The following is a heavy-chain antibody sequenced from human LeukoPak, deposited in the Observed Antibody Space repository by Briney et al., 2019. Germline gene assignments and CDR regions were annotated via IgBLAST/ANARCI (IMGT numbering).Heavy chain of an antibody. D-gene: IGHD1-26*01. Sequence: RASVKVSYKASGYTFTGYYMHWVRQAPGQGLEWMGWINPNSGGTNYAQKFQGRVTMTRDTSISTAYMELSRLRSDDTAVYYCARRRRSGSYYYYFDYWGQGTLVTVSS. CDR3: ARRRRSGSYYYYFDY. J-gene: IGHJ4*02. V-gene: IGHV1-2*02. CDR1: GYTFTGYY. CDR2: INPNSGGT.